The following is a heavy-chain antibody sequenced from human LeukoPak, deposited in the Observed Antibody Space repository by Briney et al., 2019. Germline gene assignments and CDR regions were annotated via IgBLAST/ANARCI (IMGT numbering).Heavy chain of an antibody. D-gene: IGHD4-17*01. CDR2: ISGSGGST. Sequence: LEWISAISGSGGSTYYAASVKGRFTISRDNSKNTLYLQMNSLRAEDTAVYYCGYGDYYYYGMDVWGQGTTVTVSS. V-gene: IGHV3-23*01. J-gene: IGHJ6*02. CDR3: GYGDYYYYGMDV.